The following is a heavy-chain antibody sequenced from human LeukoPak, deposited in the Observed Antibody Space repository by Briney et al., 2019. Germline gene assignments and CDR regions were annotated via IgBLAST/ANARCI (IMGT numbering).Heavy chain of an antibody. Sequence: SETLSLTCAVYGGSFSGYYWSWIRQPPGKGLEWIGEINHSGSTNYNPSLKGRVTISVETSRNHFYLKMSPVTAVDTAVYFCARSLRFISARRGFDYGGEGTLVSVFS. CDR1: GGSFSGYY. J-gene: IGHJ4*02. CDR2: INHSGST. D-gene: IGHD6-6*01. CDR3: ARSLRFISARRGFDY. V-gene: IGHV4-34*01.